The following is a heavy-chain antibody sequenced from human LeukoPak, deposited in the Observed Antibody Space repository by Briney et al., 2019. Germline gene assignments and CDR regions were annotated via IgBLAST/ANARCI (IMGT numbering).Heavy chain of an antibody. Sequence: SGPTLVNPTQTLTLTCTFSGFSLSTSGVGVGWIRQPPGKALEWLALIYWDDDKRYGPSLKSRLTITKDTSKNQVVLTMTNMDPVDTATYYCAHRAIYGDFDYWGQGTLVTVSS. V-gene: IGHV2-5*05. D-gene: IGHD4-17*01. J-gene: IGHJ4*02. CDR2: IYWDDDK. CDR1: GFSLSTSGVG. CDR3: AHRAIYGDFDY.